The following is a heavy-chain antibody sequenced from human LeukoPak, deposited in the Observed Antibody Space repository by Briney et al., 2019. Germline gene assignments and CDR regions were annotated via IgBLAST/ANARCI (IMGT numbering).Heavy chain of an antibody. D-gene: IGHD2-15*01. V-gene: IGHV1-18*01. J-gene: IGHJ4*02. CDR3: AREYPRYCSGGSCYLDY. Sequence: ASVKVSCKASGYTFTSYGISWVRQAPGQGLEWMGWISAYNGNTNYAQKLQGRVTMTTDTSTSTAYMELRSLRSDDTAVYYCAREYPRYCSGGSCYLDYWGQGTLVTVSP. CDR2: ISAYNGNT. CDR1: GYTFTSYG.